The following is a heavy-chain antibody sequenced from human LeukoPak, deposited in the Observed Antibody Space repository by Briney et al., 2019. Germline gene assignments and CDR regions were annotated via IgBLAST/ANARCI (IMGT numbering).Heavy chain of an antibody. CDR3: ARSLSGSCYSGIDY. CDR2: ISYDGSNK. V-gene: IGHV3-30*01. D-gene: IGHD2-15*01. CDR1: GFTFSSYA. Sequence: GGSLRLSCAASGFTFSSYAMHWVRQAPGKGPEWVAAISYDGSNKYYADSVKGRFTISRDNSKNTLYLQMNSLRAEDTAVYYCARSLSGSCYSGIDYWGQGTLVTVSS. J-gene: IGHJ4*02.